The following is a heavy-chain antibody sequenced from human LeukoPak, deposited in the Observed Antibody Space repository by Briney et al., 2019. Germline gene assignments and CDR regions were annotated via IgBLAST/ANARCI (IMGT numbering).Heavy chain of an antibody. Sequence: GRSLRLSCAASGFTFSSYGMHWVRQAPGKGLEWVAVIWYDGSNKYYADSVKGRFTISRDNSKNTLYLQMNSLRAEDTAVYYCARRKVGGSSIWYYFDYWGQGTLVTVSS. CDR3: ARRKVGGSSIWYYFDY. D-gene: IGHD6-13*01. CDR1: GFTFSSYG. V-gene: IGHV3-33*01. J-gene: IGHJ4*02. CDR2: IWYDGSNK.